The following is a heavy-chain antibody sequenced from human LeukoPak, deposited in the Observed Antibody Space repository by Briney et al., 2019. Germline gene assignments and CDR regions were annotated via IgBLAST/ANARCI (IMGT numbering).Heavy chain of an antibody. D-gene: IGHD2-2*01. V-gene: IGHV3-23*01. CDR3: APLRAI. CDR1: GFTFSSYA. CDR2: ISSKADRT. J-gene: IGHJ4*02. Sequence: GGSLRLSCAASGFTFSSYAMSWVRQAPGKGLEWVSAISSKADRTYYVDSVKGRFTISRDTSKNTVYLQMNSLRAEDTAVYYCAPLRAIWGQGTLVTVSP.